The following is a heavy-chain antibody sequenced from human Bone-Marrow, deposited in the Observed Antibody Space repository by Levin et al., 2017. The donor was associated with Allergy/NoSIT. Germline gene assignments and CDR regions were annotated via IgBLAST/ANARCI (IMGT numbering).Heavy chain of an antibody. J-gene: IGHJ4*02. V-gene: IGHV4-34*01. D-gene: IGHD1-1*01. CDR3: ARGRDQYKSGDY. Sequence: SETLSLTCDVYTGSFSDCYWTWIRLPPGKGLEWIGEVHPSGTTNYNPSLNSRVTISVDRSKNLFSLKLISVTAADTAVYYCARGRDQYKSGDYWGQGALVTVSS. CDR1: TGSFSDCY. CDR2: VHPSGTT.